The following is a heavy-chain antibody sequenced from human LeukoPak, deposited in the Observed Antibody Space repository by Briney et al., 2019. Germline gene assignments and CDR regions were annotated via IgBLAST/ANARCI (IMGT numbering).Heavy chain of an antibody. CDR3: ARVDGSPDS. CDR1: GYTFTRYD. V-gene: IGHV1-8*03. Sequence: GASVKVSCKASGYTFTRYDINWVRQATGQGLEWMGWVNLKSGSTGSAQKFQGRVTITRDTSINTAYMELSSLRPEDTGVYYCARVDGSPDSWGQGTLVTVSS. CDR2: VNLKSGST. J-gene: IGHJ4*02. D-gene: IGHD2-15*01.